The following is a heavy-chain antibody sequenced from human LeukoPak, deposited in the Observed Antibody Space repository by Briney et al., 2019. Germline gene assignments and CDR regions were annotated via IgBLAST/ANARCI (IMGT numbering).Heavy chain of an antibody. J-gene: IGHJ4*02. D-gene: IGHD2-21*02. V-gene: IGHV3-33*06. Sequence: GRSLRLSCAASGFTFSSYGMHWVRQAPGKGLEWVAVIWYDGSNKYYADSVKGRFTISGDNSKNTLYLQMNRLRAEDTAVYYCAKENRPYCGGDCYSSYWGQGTLVTVSS. CDR3: AKENRPYCGGDCYSSY. CDR1: GFTFSSYG. CDR2: IWYDGSNK.